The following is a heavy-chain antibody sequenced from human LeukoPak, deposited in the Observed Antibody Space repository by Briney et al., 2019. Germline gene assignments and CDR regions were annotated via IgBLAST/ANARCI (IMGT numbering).Heavy chain of an antibody. CDR2: IKSKADGGTT. CDR1: GFTFSNAW. CDR3: STLGMITFGGVIVISDYFHY. V-gene: IGHV3-15*01. Sequence: PGGSLRLSCAASGFTFSNAWMSWVRQAPGKGLEWVGRIKSKADGGTTDYAAPVKGRFTFSRDDSKNTLYLQMNSLKTEDTAVYYCSTLGMITFGGVIVISDYFHYWGQGTLVTVSS. J-gene: IGHJ4*02. D-gene: IGHD3-16*02.